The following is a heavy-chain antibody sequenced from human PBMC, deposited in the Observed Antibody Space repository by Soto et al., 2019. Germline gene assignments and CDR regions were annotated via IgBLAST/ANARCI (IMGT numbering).Heavy chain of an antibody. Sequence: QVQLVQSGAEVKKPGASVKVSCKASGYTFTSYGISWVRQAPGQGLEWMGWISTYNGNTNYAQKLQGRVTMTTDTPPSTDYMELRSLRSDDTAVYYCARGGRYDILTGSLYGMDVWGQGTTVTVSS. D-gene: IGHD3-9*01. J-gene: IGHJ6*02. CDR2: ISTYNGNT. V-gene: IGHV1-18*01. CDR3: ARGGRYDILTGSLYGMDV. CDR1: GYTFTSYG.